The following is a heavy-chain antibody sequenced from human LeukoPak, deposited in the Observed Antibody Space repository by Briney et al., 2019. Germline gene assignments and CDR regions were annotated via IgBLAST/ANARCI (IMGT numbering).Heavy chain of an antibody. CDR1: GFTFSSYG. CDR2: IRYDGSNR. Sequence: GGSLRLSCAASGFTFSSYGMHWVRQAPGKGLEWVAFIRYDGSNRYYADSVKGRFTISRDNSKNTLYVQMKSLRAEDTAVYYCAKDFVVVPGNVNYFDYWGQGTLVTVSS. J-gene: IGHJ4*02. CDR3: AKDFVVVPGNVNYFDY. D-gene: IGHD2-21*02. V-gene: IGHV3-30*02.